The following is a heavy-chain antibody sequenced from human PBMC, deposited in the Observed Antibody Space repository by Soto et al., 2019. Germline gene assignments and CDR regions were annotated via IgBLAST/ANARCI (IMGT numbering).Heavy chain of an antibody. CDR1: GGSISSSSYY. Sequence: SETLSLTCTVSGGSISSSSYYWGWIRQPPGKGLEWIGSIYYSGSTYYNPSLKSRVTISVDTSKNQFSLKLSSVTAADTAVYYCAREYSSSSWFDPWGQGTLVTVSS. V-gene: IGHV4-39*07. D-gene: IGHD6-6*01. CDR2: IYYSGST. J-gene: IGHJ5*02. CDR3: AREYSSSSWFDP.